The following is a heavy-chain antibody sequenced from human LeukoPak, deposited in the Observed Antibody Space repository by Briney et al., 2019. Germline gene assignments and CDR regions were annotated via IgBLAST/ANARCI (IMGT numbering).Heavy chain of an antibody. D-gene: IGHD7-27*01. CDR1: GFTFSSYT. CDR3: AKDGGLWVSAHWGDS. CDR2: ITTSDGNT. J-gene: IGHJ4*02. V-gene: IGHV3-23*01. Sequence: GGSLRLSCAASGFTFSSYTMSWVRQAPGKGLEWVSTITTSDGNTYYADSVKGRFTVSRDNSKNTLYLQMNSLRAEDTAAYYCAKDGGLWVSAHWGDSWGRGTLVTVSS.